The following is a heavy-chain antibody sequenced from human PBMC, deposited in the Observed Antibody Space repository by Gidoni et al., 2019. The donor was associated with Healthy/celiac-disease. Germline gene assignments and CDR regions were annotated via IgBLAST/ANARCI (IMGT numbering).Heavy chain of an antibody. V-gene: IGHV1-58*01. CDR1: GFTFTSSA. CDR3: AADRIQLWLLSY. CDR2: IVVGSGNT. Sequence: QMQLVQSRPEVKKPGTSVKVSCKASGFTFTSSAVQWVRQARGQRLEWIGWIVVGSGNTNYAQKFQERVTITRDMSTSTAYMELSSLRSEDTAVYYCAADRIQLWLLSYWGQGTLVTVSS. J-gene: IGHJ4*02. D-gene: IGHD5-18*01.